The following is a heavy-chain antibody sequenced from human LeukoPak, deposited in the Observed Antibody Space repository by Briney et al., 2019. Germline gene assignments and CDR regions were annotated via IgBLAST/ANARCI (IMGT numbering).Heavy chain of an antibody. CDR1: GYTFTGYY. CDR2: INPNSGGT. V-gene: IGHV1-2*02. J-gene: IGHJ4*02. CDR3: ARAGSSWYVYFDY. Sequence: ASVTVSFTASGYTFTGYYMHWVRQAPGQGLEWMGWINPNSGGTNYAQKFQGRVTMTRDTSISTAYMELSRLRSDDTAVYYCARAGSSWYVYFDYWGQGTLVTVSS. D-gene: IGHD6-13*01.